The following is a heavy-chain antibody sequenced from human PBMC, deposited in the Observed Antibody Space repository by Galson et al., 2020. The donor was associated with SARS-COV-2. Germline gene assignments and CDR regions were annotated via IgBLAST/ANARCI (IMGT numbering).Heavy chain of an antibody. CDR1: GFSLNTSGVC. CDR2: IFWGDGK. Sequence: KMSGPTLVKPTQALTLTCTYSGFSLNTSGVCVGWIRQPPGKALEWLAAIFWGDGKHYSPSLKSRLTITTDTSKNEVVLTMTNMDPVDTATDDCAASLYNLDGGGWFDPWGQGTLVTVSA. J-gene: IGHJ5*02. CDR3: AASLYNLDGGGWFDP. V-gene: IGHV2-5*02. D-gene: IGHD1-1*01.